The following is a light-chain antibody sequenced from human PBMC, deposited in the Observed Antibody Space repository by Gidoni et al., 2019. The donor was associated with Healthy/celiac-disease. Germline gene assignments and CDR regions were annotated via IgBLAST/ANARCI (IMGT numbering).Light chain of an antibody. CDR1: QSISSY. V-gene: IGKV1-39*01. CDR3: QQSYSTPGT. CDR2: AAS. J-gene: IGKJ1*01. Sequence: DIQITPSPSSLSASVGDRVTITCRASQSISSYLNWYQQKPGKAPKLLIYAASSLQSGVPSRFSGSGSGTDFTLTISSLQPEDFATYYCQQSYSTPGTFXXXTKVEIK.